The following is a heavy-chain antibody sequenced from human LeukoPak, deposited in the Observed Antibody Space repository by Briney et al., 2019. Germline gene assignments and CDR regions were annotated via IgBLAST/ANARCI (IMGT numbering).Heavy chain of an antibody. Sequence: GESLKTSWKASGYSFTSYWIGWVRPIPGKGLEWMGIIYPGDSDTGYSPSFQGQVTIAADKSISTAYLQWSSLKASDTAMYYCARLVGNYYDSNQNWFDPWGQGTLVTVSS. CDR3: ARLVGNYYDSNQNWFDP. J-gene: IGHJ5*02. D-gene: IGHD3-22*01. CDR1: GYSFTSYW. CDR2: IYPGDSDT. V-gene: IGHV5-51*01.